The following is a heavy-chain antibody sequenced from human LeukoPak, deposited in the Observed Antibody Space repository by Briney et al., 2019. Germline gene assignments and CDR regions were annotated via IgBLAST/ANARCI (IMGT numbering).Heavy chain of an antibody. J-gene: IGHJ4*02. Sequence: ASVKVSCKASGYTFTSYAMNWVRQAPGQGLEWMGWINTNTGNPTYAQGFTGRFVFSLDTSVSMAYLQISSLKAEDTAVYYCAREATPIAVAGTWGNDYWGQGTLVTVSS. V-gene: IGHV7-4-1*04. D-gene: IGHD6-19*01. CDR1: GYTFTSYA. CDR2: INTNTGNP. CDR3: AREATPIAVAGTWGNDY.